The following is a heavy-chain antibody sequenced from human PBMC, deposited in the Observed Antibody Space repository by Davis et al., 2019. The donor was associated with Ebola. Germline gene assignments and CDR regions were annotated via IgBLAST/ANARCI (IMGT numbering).Heavy chain of an antibody. CDR1: GGSISSYY. D-gene: IGHD3-16*01. CDR2: TYYSGST. V-gene: IGHV4-59*12. Sequence: SETLSLTCTVSGGSISSYYWSWIRQPPGKGLEWIGYTYYSGSTYYNPSLKSCVTISVDTSKNQFSLKLSSVTAADTAVYYCARGGTTYYYYGMDVWGQGTTVTVSS. CDR3: ARGGTTYYYYGMDV. J-gene: IGHJ6*02.